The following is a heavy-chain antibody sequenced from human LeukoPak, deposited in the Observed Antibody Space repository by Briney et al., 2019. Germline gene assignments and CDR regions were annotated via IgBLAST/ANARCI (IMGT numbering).Heavy chain of an antibody. V-gene: IGHV1-3*01. Sequence: ASVTVSCKASGYTFSGYAVHWVRQAPGQRLEWMGWINAGNGNTKYSQKFQGRVTITRDTSASKAYMELSSLRSEDTAIYYCARFTMTRGWFDPWGQGTLVTVSS. CDR2: INAGNGNT. CDR3: ARFTMTRGWFDP. J-gene: IGHJ5*02. CDR1: GYTFSGYA. D-gene: IGHD3-22*01.